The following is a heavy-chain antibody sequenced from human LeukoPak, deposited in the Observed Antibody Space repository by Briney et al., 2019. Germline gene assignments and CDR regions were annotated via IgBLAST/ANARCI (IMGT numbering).Heavy chain of an antibody. J-gene: IGHJ4*02. CDR3: ARVLGYCSSTSCYSGSSGWTPDY. CDR2: IIPIFGTA. CDR1: GGTFSSYA. Sequence: ASVKVSCKASGGTFSSYAISWVRQAPGQGLEWMGGIIPIFGTANYAQKFQGRVTITADKSTSTAYMELSSLRSEDTAVYYCARVLGYCSSTSCYSGSSGWTPDYWGQGTLVTVSS. D-gene: IGHD2-2*01. V-gene: IGHV1-69*06.